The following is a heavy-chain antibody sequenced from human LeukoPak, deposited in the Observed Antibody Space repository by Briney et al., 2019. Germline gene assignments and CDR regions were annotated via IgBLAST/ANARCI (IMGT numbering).Heavy chain of an antibody. V-gene: IGHV4-59*08. CDR1: GGSISSYY. J-gene: IGHJ3*02. CDR2: IYYSGST. CDR3: ARGPSSRYCGGDCLGAFDI. Sequence: PSETLSLTCTVSGGSISSYYWSWIRQPPGEGLEWIGYIYYSGSTNYNPSLKSRVTISVDTSKNQFSLKLSSVTAADTAVYYCARGPSSRYCGGDCLGAFDIWGQGTMVTVSS. D-gene: IGHD2-21*02.